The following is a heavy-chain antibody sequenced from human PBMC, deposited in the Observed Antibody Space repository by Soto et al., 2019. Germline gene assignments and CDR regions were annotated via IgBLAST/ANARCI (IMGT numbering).Heavy chain of an antibody. V-gene: IGHV1-18*01. CDR2: ISAYNGNT. J-gene: IGHJ4*02. CDR3: ARRAGYYDSSGYYYYFDY. CDR1: GYTFTSYG. D-gene: IGHD3-22*01. Sequence: GASVKVTCKASGYTFTSYGISWVRQAPGQGLEWVGWISAYNGNTNYAQKLQGRVTMTTDRSTSTAYMALRSLRSDETAVYYCARRAGYYDSSGYYYYFDYWGQGTLVTVS.